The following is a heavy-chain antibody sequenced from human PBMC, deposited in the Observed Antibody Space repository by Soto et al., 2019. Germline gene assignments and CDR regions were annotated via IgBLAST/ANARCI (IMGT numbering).Heavy chain of an antibody. V-gene: IGHV3-30*19. CDR1: GFTFRSYG. Sequence: PGGSLRLSCAASGFTFRSYGMHWVRQAPGKGLEWVAITSYDGSNKYYTDSVKGRFTISRDNSKNTLYLQMNILRAEDTAVYFCARNGDEITGMIDYWVQGTLVTVSS. CDR3: ARNGDEITGMIDY. CDR2: TSYDGSNK. J-gene: IGHJ4*02. D-gene: IGHD1-20*01.